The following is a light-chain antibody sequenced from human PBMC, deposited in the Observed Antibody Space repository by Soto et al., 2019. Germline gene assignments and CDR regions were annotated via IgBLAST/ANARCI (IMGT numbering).Light chain of an antibody. CDR3: QHYNRYSEA. CDR1: QTISSW. J-gene: IGKJ1*01. CDR2: KAS. V-gene: IGKV1-5*03. Sequence: DIQMTQSPSTLSGSVGDRVTISCRASQTISSWLAWYQQKPGKAPKLLIYKASTLKSGVPSRFSGSGSGTELTITISSLQPDDFETYYCQHYNRYSEAFGQGTKVDI.